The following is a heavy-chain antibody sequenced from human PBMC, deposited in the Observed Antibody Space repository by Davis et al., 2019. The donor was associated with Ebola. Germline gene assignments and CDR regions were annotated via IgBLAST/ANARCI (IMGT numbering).Heavy chain of an antibody. V-gene: IGHV3-21*01. CDR1: GFTFSNYD. CDR2: ISSSSSYI. Sequence: PGGSLRLSCAASGFTFSNYDMGWVRQVPGKGLEWVSSISSSSSYIYYADSVKGRFTISRDNAKNSLYLQMNSLRAEDTAVYYCARGGYYYSYMDVWGKGTTVTVSS. CDR3: ARGGYYYSYMDV. J-gene: IGHJ6*03.